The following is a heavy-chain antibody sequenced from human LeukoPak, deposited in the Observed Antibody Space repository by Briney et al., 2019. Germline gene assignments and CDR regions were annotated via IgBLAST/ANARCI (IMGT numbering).Heavy chain of an antibody. V-gene: IGHV4-59*01. Sequence: SETLSLTCTVSGGSISGYYWSWIRQPPGKGLEWIGYIYYSGSTNYNPSLKSRVTISVDTSKNQFSLKLSSVTAADTAVYYCARLVEMATTPDAFDIWGQGTMVTVSS. CDR1: GGSISGYY. J-gene: IGHJ3*02. CDR3: ARLVEMATTPDAFDI. D-gene: IGHD5-24*01. CDR2: IYYSGST.